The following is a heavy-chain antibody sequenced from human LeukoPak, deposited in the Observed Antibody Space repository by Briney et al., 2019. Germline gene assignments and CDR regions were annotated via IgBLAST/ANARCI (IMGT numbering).Heavy chain of an antibody. CDR2: INHSGST. CDR1: GGSFSGYY. Sequence: TPSETLSLTCAVYGGSFSGYYWSWIRQPPGKGLEWIGEINHSGSTNYNPSLKSRVTISVDTSKNQFSLKVNFVTAADTAVYYCASPYCSGGYCYFDYWGQGTLVIVSS. CDR3: ASPYCSGGYCYFDY. V-gene: IGHV4-34*01. J-gene: IGHJ4*02. D-gene: IGHD2-15*01.